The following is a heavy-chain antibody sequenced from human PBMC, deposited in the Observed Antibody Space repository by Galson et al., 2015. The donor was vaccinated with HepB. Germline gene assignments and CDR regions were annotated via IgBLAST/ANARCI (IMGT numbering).Heavy chain of an antibody. CDR1: GFTFNNYW. J-gene: IGHJ6*02. D-gene: IGHD2/OR15-2a*01. Sequence: SLRLSCAASGFTFNNYWMTWVRQAPGKGLEWVANIKPDGREKIYVDSVRGRFSISRDNAKNSLYLQMNGLRAEDKAVYYCAREGQYFDAREKGYGLDVWAKGPRSPSP. CDR3: AREGQYFDAREKGYGLDV. CDR2: IKPDGREK. V-gene: IGHV3-7*03.